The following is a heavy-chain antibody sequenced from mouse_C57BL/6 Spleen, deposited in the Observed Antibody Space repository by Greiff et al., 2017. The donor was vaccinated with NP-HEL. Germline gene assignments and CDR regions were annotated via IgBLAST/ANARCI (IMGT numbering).Heavy chain of an antibody. CDR1: GYTFTDYE. CDR2: IDPGTGGT. Sequence: VQLQQSGAELVRPGASVTLSCTASGYTFTDYEMHWVRQTPVHGLEWIGDIDPGTGGTAYTQTLKGRAIMTGDKSSSTPYMQLRSLTSEDSAVYYCTRHYGTPWFADWGQGTLVTV. D-gene: IGHD2-1*01. J-gene: IGHJ3*01. V-gene: IGHV1-15*01. CDR3: TRHYGTPWFAD.